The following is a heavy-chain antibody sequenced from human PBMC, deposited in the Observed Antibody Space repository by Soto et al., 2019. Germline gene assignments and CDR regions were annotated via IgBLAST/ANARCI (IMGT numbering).Heavy chain of an antibody. CDR2: IYSGGST. J-gene: IGHJ6*02. D-gene: IGHD3-10*01. CDR3: ARGSGQTDYYYGMDV. Sequence: PGGSLRLSCAASGFTVSSNYMSWVRQAPGKGLEWVSVIYSGGSTYYADSVKGRFTISRDNSKNTLYLQMNSLRAEDTAVYYCARGSGQTDYYYGMDVWGQGTTVTVSS. V-gene: IGHV3-66*01. CDR1: GFTVSSNY.